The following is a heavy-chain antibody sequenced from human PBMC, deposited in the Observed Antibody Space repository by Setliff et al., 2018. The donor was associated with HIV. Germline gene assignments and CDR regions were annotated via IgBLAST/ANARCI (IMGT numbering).Heavy chain of an antibody. J-gene: IGHJ4*02. Sequence: KASETLSLTCTVSGGSISSGSYYWSWIRQPAGKGLEWIGRIYTSGSTNYNPSLKSRVTISVDTSKNQFSLKLRSVTAADTAVYYCAKDPRAAVATICDYWGQGTLVTVSS. CDR2: IYTSGST. D-gene: IGHD5-12*01. V-gene: IGHV4-61*02. CDR3: AKDPRAAVATICDY. CDR1: GGSISSGSYY.